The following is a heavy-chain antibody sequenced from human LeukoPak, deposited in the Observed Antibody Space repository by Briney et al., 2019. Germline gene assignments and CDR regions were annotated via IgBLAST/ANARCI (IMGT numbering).Heavy chain of an antibody. Sequence: ASVKVSCKVSGYTLTELSMHWVRQAPGKGLEWMGGFDPEDGETIYAQKFQGRVTMTEDTSTDTAYMELSSLRSEDTAVYYCATRSPGQPPTGDYYGMDVWGKGTTVTVSS. CDR2: FDPEDGET. D-gene: IGHD7-27*01. CDR3: ATRSPGQPPTGDYYGMDV. V-gene: IGHV1-24*01. J-gene: IGHJ6*04. CDR1: GYTLTELS.